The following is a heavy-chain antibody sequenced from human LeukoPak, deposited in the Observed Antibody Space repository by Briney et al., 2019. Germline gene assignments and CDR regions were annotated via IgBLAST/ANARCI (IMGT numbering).Heavy chain of an antibody. CDR3: ARVGLSLYYYGMDV. V-gene: IGHV1-18*01. CDR2: ISAYNGNT. CDR1: GYTFTSYG. J-gene: IGHJ6*02. Sequence: ASVKVSCTASGYTFTSYGISWVRQAPGQGLEWMGWISAYNGNTNYAQKLQGRVTMTTDTSTSTAYMELRSLRSDDTAVYYCARVGLSLYYYGMDVWGQGTTVTVSS. D-gene: IGHD3-10*01.